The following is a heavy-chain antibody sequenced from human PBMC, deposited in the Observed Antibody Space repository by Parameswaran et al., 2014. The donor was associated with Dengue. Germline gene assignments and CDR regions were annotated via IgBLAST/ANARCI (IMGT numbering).Heavy chain of an antibody. V-gene: IGHV3-21*01. CDR3: ARTDYYGMDV. J-gene: IGHJ6*02. Sequence: WIRQPPGKGLEWVSSISSSSSYIYYADSVKGRFTISRDNAKNSLYLQMNSLRAEDTAVYYCARTDYYGMDVWGQGTTVTVSS. CDR2: ISSSSSYI.